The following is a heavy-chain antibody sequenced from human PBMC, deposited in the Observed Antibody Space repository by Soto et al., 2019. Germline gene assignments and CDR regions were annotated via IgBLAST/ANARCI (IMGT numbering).Heavy chain of an antibody. CDR3: AGVSGWYPLVYGMDV. D-gene: IGHD6-13*01. Sequence: PWGSLRLSCAASGFTFSSYWMHWVRQAPGKGLVWVSRINSDGSSTSYADSVKGRFTICRDNAKNPLYLQMNGLRAEDTAVYYCAGVSGWYPLVYGMDVSGQGTTAT. CDR2: INSDGSST. J-gene: IGHJ6*02. V-gene: IGHV3-74*01. CDR1: GFTFSSYW.